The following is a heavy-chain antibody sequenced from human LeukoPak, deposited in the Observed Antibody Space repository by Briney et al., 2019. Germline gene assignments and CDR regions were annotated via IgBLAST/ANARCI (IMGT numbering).Heavy chain of an antibody. J-gene: IGHJ4*02. D-gene: IGHD6-13*01. CDR2: IWYDGRKE. CDR3: ARLGSSWSSDY. Sequence: GTSLRLSCAASGFTFTSYGMHWVRQAPGKGLEWVALIWYDGRKEYYADSVKGRFTISRDDSRNTLYLQMNGLRAEDTAVYYCARLGSSWSSDYWDQGTLVTVSS. CDR1: GFTFTSYG. V-gene: IGHV3-33*01.